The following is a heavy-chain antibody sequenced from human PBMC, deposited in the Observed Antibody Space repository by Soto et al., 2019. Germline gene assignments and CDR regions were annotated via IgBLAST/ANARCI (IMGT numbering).Heavy chain of an antibody. CDR1: GFTFDYYA. CDR2: ISWDGGST. D-gene: IGHD3-10*01. V-gene: IGHV3-43D*04. J-gene: IGHJ6*02. Sequence: AGGSLRLSCGASGFTFDYYAMHWVRQAPGKGLEWVSLISWDGGSTYYADSVKGRFTISRDNSKNSLYLQMNSLRAEDTALYYCAKCAYGSYYYGMDVWGQGTTVTVS. CDR3: AKCAYGSYYYGMDV.